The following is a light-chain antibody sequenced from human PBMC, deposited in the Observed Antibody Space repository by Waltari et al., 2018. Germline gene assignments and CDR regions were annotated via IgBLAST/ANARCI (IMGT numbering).Light chain of an antibody. V-gene: IGKV3-20*01. J-gene: IGKJ1*01. CDR3: QHYVRLPAT. CDR2: GAS. Sequence: EIVLTQSPGSLSSSPGERVTLSCRASQSVSRALALYQQKPGQAPRLLIFGASNRATGMPDRFSGSGSETDFSLTISRLEPEDFAVYYCQHYVRLPATFGRGTKVEIK. CDR1: QSVSRA.